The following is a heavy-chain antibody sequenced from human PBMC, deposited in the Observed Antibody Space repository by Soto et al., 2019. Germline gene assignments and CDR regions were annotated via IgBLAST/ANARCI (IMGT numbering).Heavy chain of an antibody. Sequence: QVQLVQSGAEVKKPGSSVKVSCKAYGGTFSSYAISWVRQAPGQGLEWMGGIIPIFGTANYAQKFQGRVTITADESTSTAYMELSSLRSEDTALYYCAREGWGASQTWYYFDYWGQRTLVTVSS. D-gene: IGHD3-16*01. CDR2: IIPIFGTA. V-gene: IGHV1-69*12. CDR1: GGTFSSYA. J-gene: IGHJ4*02. CDR3: AREGWGASQTWYYFDY.